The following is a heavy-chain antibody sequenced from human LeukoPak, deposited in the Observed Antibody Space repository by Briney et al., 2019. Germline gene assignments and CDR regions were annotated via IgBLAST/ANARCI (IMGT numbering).Heavy chain of an antibody. CDR3: AKELGSGSYTTDY. CDR1: GFTFSSYG. J-gene: IGHJ4*02. D-gene: IGHD3-10*01. Sequence: PGGSLRLSCAASGFTFSSYGMHWARQAPGKGLEWVAVIWYDGSNKYYADSVKGRFTISRDNSKNTLYLQMNSLRAEDTAVYYCAKELGSGSYTTDYWGQGTLVTVSS. CDR2: IWYDGSNK. V-gene: IGHV3-33*06.